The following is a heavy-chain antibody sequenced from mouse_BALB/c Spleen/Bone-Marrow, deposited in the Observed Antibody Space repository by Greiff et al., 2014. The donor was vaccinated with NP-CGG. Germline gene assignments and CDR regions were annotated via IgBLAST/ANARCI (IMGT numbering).Heavy chain of an antibody. D-gene: IGHD3-1*01. V-gene: IGHV1-5*01. CDR3: LTAGFDY. CDR2: FYPGNSDT. CDR1: GYTFTSYW. Sequence: EVQLQQSGTVLARPGASVKMPCKASGYTFTSYWMHWIKQRPGQGLEWIGAFYPGNSDTIYNQKFKGKAKLTAVTSTSTAYMELSSLTNEDSAVYFRLTAGFDYWGQGTTLTVSS. J-gene: IGHJ2*01.